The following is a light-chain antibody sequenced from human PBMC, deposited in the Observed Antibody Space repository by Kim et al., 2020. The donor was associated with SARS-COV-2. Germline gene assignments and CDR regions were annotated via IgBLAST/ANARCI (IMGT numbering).Light chain of an antibody. CDR1: HSVSSSY. J-gene: IGKJ4*01. V-gene: IGKV3-20*01. CDR2: GSS. Sequence: YPGYRASLSCRASHSVSSSYLAKYQQKPGQAPRLLIYGSSSRATGIPDRFSGSESRTDFTLTISRLEPEDVAVYYCQQYGSSPLTFGGGTKVDIK. CDR3: QQYGSSPLT.